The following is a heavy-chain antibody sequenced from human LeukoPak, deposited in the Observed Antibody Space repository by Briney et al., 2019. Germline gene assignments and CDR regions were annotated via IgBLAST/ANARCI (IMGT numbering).Heavy chain of an antibody. J-gene: IGHJ4*02. CDR1: GFTFSNYG. V-gene: IGHV3-9*01. Sequence: GGSLRLSCAASGFTFSNYGMHWVRQAPGKGLEWVSGISWNSGSIGYADSVKGRFTISRDNAKNSLYLQMNSLRAEDTALYYCAKDMSSSGWYGFDYWGQGTLVTVSS. D-gene: IGHD6-19*01. CDR2: ISWNSGSI. CDR3: AKDMSSSGWYGFDY.